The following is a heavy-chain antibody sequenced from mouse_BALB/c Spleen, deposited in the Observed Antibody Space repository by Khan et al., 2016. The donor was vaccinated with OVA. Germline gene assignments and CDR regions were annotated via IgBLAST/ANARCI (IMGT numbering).Heavy chain of an antibody. CDR1: GYSFTTYY. D-gene: IGHD1-1*01. CDR3: ARHGSSSWFDY. J-gene: IGHJ3*01. V-gene: IGHV1S135*01. Sequence: LQQSGPELMKPGASVKISCKASGYSFTTYYIHWVKQSHGKSLEWIGYIYPFNDDTNYNQKFKGKATLTVDKSSSTAYMHLISLTSEDAAVYDCARHGSSSWFDYWGQGSLVTV. CDR2: IYPFNDDT.